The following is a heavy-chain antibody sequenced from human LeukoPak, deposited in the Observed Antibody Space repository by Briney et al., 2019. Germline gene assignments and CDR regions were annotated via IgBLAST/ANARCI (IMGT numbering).Heavy chain of an antibody. CDR2: IYTSGST. CDR3: ARDQYSSNWYYY. J-gene: IGHJ4*02. CDR1: GGSISTYY. Sequence: PSETLSLTCTVSGGSISTYYWSWIRQPAGKGLEWIGRIYTSGSTNYNPSLKSRVSISIETSKNRISLKLSSVTAADTAVYYCARDQYSSNWYYYWGQGTLVTVSS. D-gene: IGHD6-13*01. V-gene: IGHV4-4*07.